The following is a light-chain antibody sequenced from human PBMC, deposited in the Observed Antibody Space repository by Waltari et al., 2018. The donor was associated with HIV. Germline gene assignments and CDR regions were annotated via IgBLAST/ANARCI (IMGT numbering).Light chain of an antibody. V-gene: IGLV1-40*01. J-gene: IGLJ2*01. CDR3: QSYDRSLSVV. CDR2: INH. Sequence: QSVLTQPPSVSGAPGQRVSISCTGSSSNIGAGYDVNWYQQLPVTAPKLLVFINHNRPSGVPDRFSGSKSGTSASLAIPGLQPEDEAHYYCQSYDRSLSVVFGGGTKLTVL. CDR1: SSNIGAGYD.